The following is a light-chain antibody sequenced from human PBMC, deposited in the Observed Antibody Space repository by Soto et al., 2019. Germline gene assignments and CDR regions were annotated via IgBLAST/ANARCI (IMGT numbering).Light chain of an antibody. Sequence: IQMTQSPSSLSASVGDRVTITCQARQDIKHYLNWYQQKPGKAPNLLIYDTSILETGVPSRFSGSASWTDFTFTISSLQPEDIATYYCQQYDNLPITFGQGTRLEIK. J-gene: IGKJ5*01. V-gene: IGKV1-33*01. CDR3: QQYDNLPIT. CDR1: QDIKHY. CDR2: DTS.